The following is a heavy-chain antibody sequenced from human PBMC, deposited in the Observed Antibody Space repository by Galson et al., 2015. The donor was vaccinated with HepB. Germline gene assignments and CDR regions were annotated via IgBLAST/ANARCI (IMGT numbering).Heavy chain of an antibody. D-gene: IGHD1-26*01. J-gene: IGHJ4*02. CDR2: ISSSSSTI. Sequence: SLRLSCAASGFTFSSYSMNWVRQAPGKGLEWVSYISSSSSTIYYADSVKGRFTISRDNAKNSLYLQMNSLRDEDTAVYYCARTYSGGYIRRGFFDYWGQGTLVTVSS. V-gene: IGHV3-48*02. CDR1: GFTFSSYS. CDR3: ARTYSGGYIRRGFFDY.